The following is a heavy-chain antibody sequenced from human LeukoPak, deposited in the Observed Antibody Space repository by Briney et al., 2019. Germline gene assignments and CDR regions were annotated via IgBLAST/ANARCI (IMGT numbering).Heavy chain of an antibody. CDR2: IYYGGYT. V-gene: IGHV4-39*01. J-gene: IGHJ4*02. CDR1: GGSISSSSYF. D-gene: IGHD5-18*01. Sequence: SETLSLTCTVSGGSISSSSYFWGWIRQPPGKGLEWIATIYYGGYTYYDPSLRSRVTISADTSKNQLSLKLSSVTAADTAVYYCARLPQIEYTYGFADYWGQGTLVTVSS. CDR3: ARLPQIEYTYGFADY.